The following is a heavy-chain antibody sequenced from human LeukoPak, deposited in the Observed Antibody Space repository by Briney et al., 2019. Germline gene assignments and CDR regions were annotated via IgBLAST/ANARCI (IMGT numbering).Heavy chain of an antibody. J-gene: IGHJ4*02. CDR2: ISYDGSNK. V-gene: IGHV3-30*18. D-gene: IGHD1-1*01. CDR1: GFTFSSYG. CDR3: AKATNTGTGTPALAIDY. Sequence: GGSLRLSCAASGFTFSSYGMHWVRQAPGKGLEWVAVISYDGSNKYYADSVKGRFTISRDNSKNTLYLQMNSLRAEDTAVYYCAKATNTGTGTPALAIDYWGQGTLVTVSS.